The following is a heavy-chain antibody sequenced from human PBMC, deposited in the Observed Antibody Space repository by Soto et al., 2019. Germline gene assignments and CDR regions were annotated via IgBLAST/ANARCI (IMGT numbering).Heavy chain of an antibody. D-gene: IGHD2-2*01. J-gene: IGHJ6*02. V-gene: IGHV1-69*13. CDR2: IIPIFGTA. CDR1: GGTFSSYA. Sequence: SVKVSCKASGGTFSSYAISWVRQAPGHGLEWMGAIIPIFGTANYAQKFQGRVTITADESTSTAYMELSSLRSEDTAVYYCARGGQLLSYYYGMDVWGQGTTVTVSS. CDR3: ARGGQLLSYYYGMDV.